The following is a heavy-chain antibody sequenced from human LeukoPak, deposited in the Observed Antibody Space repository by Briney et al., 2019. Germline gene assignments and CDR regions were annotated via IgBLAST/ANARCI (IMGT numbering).Heavy chain of an antibody. J-gene: IGHJ4*02. D-gene: IGHD3-9*01. Sequence: SETLSLTCTVSGGSISRSRYYWGWIRQPPGKGLEWIGTIFYSGITYYNPSLKSRVTISVDTSKNQFSLKLSSVTAADTAVYYCARGPEHYDILTGIDYWGQGTLVTVSS. CDR2: IFYSGIT. CDR1: GGSISRSRYY. CDR3: ARGPEHYDILTGIDY. V-gene: IGHV4-39*01.